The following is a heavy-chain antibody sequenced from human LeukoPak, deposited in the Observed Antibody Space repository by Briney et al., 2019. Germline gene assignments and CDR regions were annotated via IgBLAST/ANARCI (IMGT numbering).Heavy chain of an antibody. CDR1: GGTFSSYA. Sequence: ASVKVSCKASGGTFSSYAISWVRQAPGRGLEWMGGIIPIFGTANYAQKFQGRVTITTDESTSTAYMELSSLRSEDTAVYYCALSGYYDREGPFDYWGQGTLVTVSS. CDR2: IIPIFGTA. J-gene: IGHJ4*02. CDR3: ALSGYYDREGPFDY. V-gene: IGHV1-69*05. D-gene: IGHD3-22*01.